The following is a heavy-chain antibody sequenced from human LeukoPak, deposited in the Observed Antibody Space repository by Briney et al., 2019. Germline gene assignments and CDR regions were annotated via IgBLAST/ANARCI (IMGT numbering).Heavy chain of an antibody. Sequence: PGGSLSLSCAASGFTFSSYAMSWVRQAPGKGLEWVSAISGSGGSTYYADSVKGRFTISRDNSKNTLYLQMNSLRAEDTAVYYCAKGPYYDSSGYYSAPFDYWGQGTLVTVSS. D-gene: IGHD3-22*01. CDR2: ISGSGGST. CDR3: AKGPYYDSSGYYSAPFDY. J-gene: IGHJ4*02. V-gene: IGHV3-23*01. CDR1: GFTFSSYA.